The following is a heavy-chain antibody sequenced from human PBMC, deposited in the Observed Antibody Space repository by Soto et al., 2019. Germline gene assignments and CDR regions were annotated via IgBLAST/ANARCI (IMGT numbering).Heavy chain of an antibody. CDR2: IYYSGST. CDR1: GGSISSGGYY. D-gene: IGHD3-3*02. J-gene: IGHJ6*02. Sequence: ASETLSLTCTVSGGSISSGGYYWSWIRQHPGKGLEWIGYIYYSGSTYYNPSLKSRVTISVDTSKNQFSLKLSSVTAADTAVYYCASRKAVNRGIRIAYGMDVWGQGTTVTVSS. V-gene: IGHV4-31*03. CDR3: ASRKAVNRGIRIAYGMDV.